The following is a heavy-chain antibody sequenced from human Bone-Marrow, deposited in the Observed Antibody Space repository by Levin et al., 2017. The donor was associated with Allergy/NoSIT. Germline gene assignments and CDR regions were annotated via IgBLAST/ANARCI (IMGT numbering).Heavy chain of an antibody. CDR3: SRKTDSNPPGAY. CDR2: IYSSGVT. V-gene: IGHV3-53*01. D-gene: IGHD6-13*01. J-gene: IGHJ4*02. CDR1: EFTVGNNY. Sequence: GESLKISCAASEFTVGNNYMSWVRQAPGKGLEWVSTIYSSGVTDYADSVKGRFIVSRDRSKNTLYLQMNRLRDEDTAVYYCSRKTDSNPPGAYWGQGTLVTVSS.